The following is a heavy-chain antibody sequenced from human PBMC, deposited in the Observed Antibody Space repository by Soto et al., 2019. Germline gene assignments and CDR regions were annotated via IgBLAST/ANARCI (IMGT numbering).Heavy chain of an antibody. V-gene: IGHV3-48*01. CDR3: ARDLTYFDY. CDR2: ISSTSTTI. Sequence: GGSLRLSCAASGFTFSSYSMNWVRQTPGKGLEWVSYISSTSTTIYYADSVKGRFTISRDNAQNSLFLQMNSLRVEDTAVYYCARDLTYFDYWGQGTLVTVSS. D-gene: IGHD3-9*01. J-gene: IGHJ4*02. CDR1: GFTFSSYS.